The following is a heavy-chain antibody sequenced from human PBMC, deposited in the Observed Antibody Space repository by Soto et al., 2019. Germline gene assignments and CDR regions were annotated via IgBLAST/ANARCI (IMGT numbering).Heavy chain of an antibody. CDR2: IGLSGGST. CDR1: GFTFSSYA. CDR3: AKDPPPQYCSGGSCYSF. D-gene: IGHD2-15*01. Sequence: EVQLLESGGGLVQPGGSLRLSCAASGFTFSSYAMIWVRQAPGKGLEWVSTIGLSGGSTYYADSVQGRFTISRDNSKNTLYLQMNSLRIEDTAVYYCAKDPPPQYCSGGSCYSFWGQGTLVTVSS. J-gene: IGHJ4*02. V-gene: IGHV3-23*01.